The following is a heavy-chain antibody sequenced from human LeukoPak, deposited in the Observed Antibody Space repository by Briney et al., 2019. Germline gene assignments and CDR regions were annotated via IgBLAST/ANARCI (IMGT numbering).Heavy chain of an antibody. V-gene: IGHV3-15*01. CDR1: GFNFINAW. Sequence: PGGSLRLSCAASGFNFINAWMNWVRQAPGKGLEWVGRIKSKADGGTADHAAPVKGRFTISRDNAKNSLYLQMNSLRAEDTAVYYCARDPNSEFDYWGQGTLVTVSS. CDR2: IKSKADGGTA. J-gene: IGHJ4*02. D-gene: IGHD1-1*01. CDR3: ARDPNSEFDY.